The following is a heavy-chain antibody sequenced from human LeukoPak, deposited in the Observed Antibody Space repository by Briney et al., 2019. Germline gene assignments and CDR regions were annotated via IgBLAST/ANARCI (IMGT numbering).Heavy chain of an antibody. CDR1: GFTFTAYW. CDR3: AKFPEPGGFLSRTPKGHYDMDV. J-gene: IGHJ6*02. V-gene: IGHV3-23*01. CDR2: SSGGRT. D-gene: IGHD3-3*01. Sequence: GGSLRLSCAASGFTFTAYWMTWVRQAPGKGLEWVSASSGGRTYYADSVQGRFTISRDYSHNTLFLQMNSLRVDDTAVYYCAKFPEPGGFLSRTPKGHYDMDVWGQGTTVIVSS.